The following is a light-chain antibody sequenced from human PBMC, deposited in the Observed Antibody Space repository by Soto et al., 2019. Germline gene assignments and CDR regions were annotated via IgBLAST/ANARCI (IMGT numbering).Light chain of an antibody. Sequence: QSVLTQPASVSGSPGQSITISCTGTSSDVGSYNLVSWYQQHPGKAPKLMIYEGGKRPSGVSDRFSGSKSGNTASLTISGLEADDEDDYYCCTYAGGTTWVFGGGTKLTVL. CDR1: SSDVGSYNL. CDR3: CTYAGGTTWV. V-gene: IGLV2-23*01. CDR2: EGG. J-gene: IGLJ3*02.